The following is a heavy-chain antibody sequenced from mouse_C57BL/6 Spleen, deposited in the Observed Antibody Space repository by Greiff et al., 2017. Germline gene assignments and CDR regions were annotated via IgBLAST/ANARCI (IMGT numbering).Heavy chain of an antibody. D-gene: IGHD1-1*01. Sequence: EVQLQESGGGLVQPGGSLKLSCAASGFNFSDYYMYWVRQTPEKRLEWVAYISNGGGSTYYPVTVKGRFTISRDNAKNTLYLQMSRLKSEDTAMYYCARSFITTVDPIYYYAMDYWGQGTSGTVAS. CDR2: ISNGGGST. V-gene: IGHV5-12*01. J-gene: IGHJ4*01. CDR3: ARSFITTVDPIYYYAMDY. CDR1: GFNFSDYY.